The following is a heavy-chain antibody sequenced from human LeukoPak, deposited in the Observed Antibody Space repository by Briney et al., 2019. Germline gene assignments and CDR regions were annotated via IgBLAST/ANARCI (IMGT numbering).Heavy chain of an antibody. D-gene: IGHD3-3*01. V-gene: IGHV1-69*05. CDR2: IIPIFGTA. J-gene: IGHJ3*02. CDR1: GGTFSSYA. Sequence: SVKVSCKASGGTFSSYAISWVRQAPGQGLEWMGGIIPIFGTANYAQKFQGRVTITTDESTSTAYMELSSLRSEDTAVYYCARAVSNYDFWSGYSGSAFDIWGQGTMVTVSS. CDR3: ARAVSNYDFWSGYSGSAFDI.